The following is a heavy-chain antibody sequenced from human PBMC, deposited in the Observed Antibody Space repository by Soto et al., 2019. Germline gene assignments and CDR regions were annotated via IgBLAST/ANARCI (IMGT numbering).Heavy chain of an antibody. J-gene: IGHJ5*02. D-gene: IGHD1-26*01. CDR2: IYYSGST. Sequence: SETLSLTCTVSGGSISSGDYYWIWIRQPPGKGLEWIGYIYYSGSTYYNPSLKSRVTISVDTSKNQFSLKLSSVTAADTAVYYCARVATGRRFDPWGQGTLVTVSS. CDR3: ARVATGRRFDP. CDR1: GGSISSGDYY. V-gene: IGHV4-30-4*01.